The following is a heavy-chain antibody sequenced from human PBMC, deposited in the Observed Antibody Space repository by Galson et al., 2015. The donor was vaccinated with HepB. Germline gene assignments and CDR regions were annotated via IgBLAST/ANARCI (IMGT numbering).Heavy chain of an antibody. D-gene: IGHD2-15*01. CDR2: ISSSSSYI. J-gene: IGHJ6*02. CDR1: GFTFSSYS. CDR3: ARDLVYCSGGSCQVYYYYGMDV. V-gene: IGHV3-21*01. Sequence: SLRLSCAASGFTFSSYSMNWVRQAPGKGLEWVSSISSSSSYIYYADSVKGRFTISRDNAKNSLYLQMNSLRAEDTAVYYCARDLVYCSGGSCQVYYYYGMDVWGQGTTVTVSS.